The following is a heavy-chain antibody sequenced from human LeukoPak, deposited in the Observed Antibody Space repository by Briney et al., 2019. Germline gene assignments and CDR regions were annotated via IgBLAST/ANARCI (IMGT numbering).Heavy chain of an antibody. CDR3: AKVQGEFMRAARGGGRFDY. CDR1: GFTFSSYE. J-gene: IGHJ4*02. CDR2: ISSSGSTI. Sequence: GGSLRLSCAASGFTFSSYEMNWVRQAPGKGLEWVSYISSSGSTIYYADSVKGRFTISRDNAKNSLYLQMNSLRAEDTAVYYCAKVQGEFMRAARGGGRFDYWGQGTLVTVSS. D-gene: IGHD6-6*01. V-gene: IGHV3-48*03.